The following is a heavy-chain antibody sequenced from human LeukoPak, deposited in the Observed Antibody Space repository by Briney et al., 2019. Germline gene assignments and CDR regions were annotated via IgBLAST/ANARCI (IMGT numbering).Heavy chain of an antibody. Sequence: GRSLRLSCAASGFTFSSYWMHWVRQVPGKGLVWVSRINTDGSSTTYADSVKGRFTISRDNTENTLYLQMSSLRAEDTAVYYCAREWKKTGAFDHWGQGTLVTVSS. CDR1: GFTFSSYW. J-gene: IGHJ4*02. D-gene: IGHD1-1*01. CDR3: AREWKKTGAFDH. CDR2: INTDGSST. V-gene: IGHV3-74*01.